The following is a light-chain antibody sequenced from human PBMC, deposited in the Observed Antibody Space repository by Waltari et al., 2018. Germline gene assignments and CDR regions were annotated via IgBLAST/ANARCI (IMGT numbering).Light chain of an antibody. CDR1: QSVTTRQ. CDR2: CTS. J-gene: IGKJ4*01. CDR3: EHYGSSPGT. V-gene: IGKV3-20*01. Sequence: IVLTQSPGTLSLSLGERATLSCRASQSVTTRQLAWYQQKPGQPPRILIYCTSRRATGIADRFSGSGSETDVALTISRLESEDFAVECCEHYGSSPGTFGGGTRVEIK.